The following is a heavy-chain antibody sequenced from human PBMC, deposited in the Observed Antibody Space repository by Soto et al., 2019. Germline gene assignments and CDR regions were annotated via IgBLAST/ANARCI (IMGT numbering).Heavy chain of an antibody. CDR2: ISYDGSNK. D-gene: IGHD3-22*01. CDR1: GFTFSNYG. V-gene: IGHV3-30*18. Sequence: GGSLRLSCAESGFTFSNYGMHWVRQAPGKGLEWVAAISYDGSNKYYADSVEGRFTISRDNSKSTVYLQMNSLRAEDTAIYYCAKDTYYYDSSGYYVFDYWGQGALVTVS. J-gene: IGHJ4*02. CDR3: AKDTYYYDSSGYYVFDY.